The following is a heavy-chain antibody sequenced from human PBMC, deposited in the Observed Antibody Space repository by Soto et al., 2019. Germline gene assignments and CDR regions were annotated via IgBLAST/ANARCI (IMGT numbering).Heavy chain of an antibody. CDR2: MNPNSGNT. Sequence: GASVKVSCKASGYTSTSYDINWVRQATGQGLEWMGWMNPNSGNTGYAQKFQGRVTMTRNTSISTAYMELSSLRSEDTAVYYCARGQGVYYYVSGTQTGQYSMAVWGKGPTVTASS. CDR1: GYTSTSYD. V-gene: IGHV1-8*01. D-gene: IGHD3-10*01. CDR3: ARGQGVYYYVSGTQTGQYSMAV. J-gene: IGHJ6*03.